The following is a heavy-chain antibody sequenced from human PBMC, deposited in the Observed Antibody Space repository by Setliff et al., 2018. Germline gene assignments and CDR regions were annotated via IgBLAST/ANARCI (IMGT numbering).Heavy chain of an antibody. CDR3: AKVLDTTGYYYFDF. Sequence: GGSLRLSCAASGFAFADYAMHWVRQAPGKGLEWVALISWDGTKTSYADSVRGRFTISRDGSKSTLYLDMSSLRSEETAVYYCAKVLDTTGYYYFDFWGQGTLVTVSS. V-gene: IGHV3-30*18. J-gene: IGHJ4*02. CDR1: GFAFADYA. CDR2: ISWDGTKT. D-gene: IGHD3-22*01.